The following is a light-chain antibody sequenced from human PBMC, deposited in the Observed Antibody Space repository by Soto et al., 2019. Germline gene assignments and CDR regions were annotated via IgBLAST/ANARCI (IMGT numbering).Light chain of an antibody. Sequence: EIVLTQSPATLSLSPGERATLSCRASQHIYVYLDWLQQKPGQSPRLLIFDASARATGTPTRFSGSGSGTDFTLTISSLEPEDFAVYYCQQRGDWPLTFGPGTKVDI. CDR1: QHIYVY. J-gene: IGKJ3*01. V-gene: IGKV3-11*01. CDR2: DAS. CDR3: QQRGDWPLT.